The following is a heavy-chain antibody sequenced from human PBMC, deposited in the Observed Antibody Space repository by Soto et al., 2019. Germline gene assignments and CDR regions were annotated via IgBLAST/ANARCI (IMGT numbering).Heavy chain of an antibody. CDR1: GYTFTSYY. J-gene: IGHJ4*02. D-gene: IGHD6-19*01. CDR3: ARASWSPVAGTLYYFDY. V-gene: IGHV1-46*01. Sequence: QVQLVQSGAEVKKPGASVKVSCKASGYTFTSYYMHWVRQAPGQGLEWMGIINPSGGSTSYAQKFQSRVTMTRDTSTSTVYMELSSLRSEDTAVYYCARASWSPVAGTLYYFDYWGQGTLVTVSS. CDR2: INPSGGST.